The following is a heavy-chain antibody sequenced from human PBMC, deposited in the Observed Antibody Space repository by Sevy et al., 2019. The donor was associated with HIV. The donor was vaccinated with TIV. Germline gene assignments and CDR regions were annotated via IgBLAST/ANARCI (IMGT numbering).Heavy chain of an antibody. Sequence: GGSLSLSCAASGFTFSSYAMSWVRQAPGKGLEWVSAISGSGGSTYYADSVKGRFTISRDNSKNTLYLQMNSLRAEDTAVYYCAKEYYYDSSGSVGAFDIWGQGTMVTVSS. J-gene: IGHJ3*02. V-gene: IGHV3-23*01. CDR3: AKEYYYDSSGSVGAFDI. CDR1: GFTFSSYA. CDR2: ISGSGGST. D-gene: IGHD3-22*01.